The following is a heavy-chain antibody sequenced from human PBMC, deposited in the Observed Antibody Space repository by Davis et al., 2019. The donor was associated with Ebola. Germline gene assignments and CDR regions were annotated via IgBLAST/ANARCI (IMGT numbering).Heavy chain of an antibody. CDR2: IKSKTDGGTT. Sequence: GSLRLSCAASGFTFSNAWMSWVRQAPGKGLEWVGRIKSKTDGGTTDYAAPVKGRFTISRDDSKNTLYLQMNSLKTEDTAVYYCTQVGYSLPNNWFDPWGQGTLVTVSS. J-gene: IGHJ5*02. V-gene: IGHV3-15*01. CDR1: GFTFSNAW. CDR3: TQVGYSLPNNWFDP. D-gene: IGHD5-18*01.